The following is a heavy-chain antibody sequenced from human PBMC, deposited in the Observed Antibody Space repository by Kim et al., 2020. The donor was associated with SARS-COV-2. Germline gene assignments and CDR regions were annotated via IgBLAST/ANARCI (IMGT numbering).Heavy chain of an antibody. CDR2: INAGNGNT. V-gene: IGHV1-3*01. CDR1: GYTFTSYA. D-gene: IGHD5-12*01. J-gene: IGHJ4*02. CDR3: ARGEDIVATDGWY. Sequence: ASVKVSCKASGYTFTSYAMHWVRQAPGQRLEWMGWINAGNGNTKYSQKFQGRVTITRDTSASTAYMELSSLRSEDTAVYYCARGEDIVATDGWYWGQGTLVTVSS.